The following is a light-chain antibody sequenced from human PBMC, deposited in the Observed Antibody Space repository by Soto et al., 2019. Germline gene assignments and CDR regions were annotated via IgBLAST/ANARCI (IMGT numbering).Light chain of an antibody. CDR3: QQYHSYPVT. CDR1: QGIGNF. Sequence: DLQMTQSPSSLSASVGDTVTITCRASQGIGNFLAWFPQKPGKAPTSLISEAFSLQSGVPSRFSGRGSGTDFTLTFCSLQPEDFATYYCQQYHSYPVTFGGGTKVEFK. V-gene: IGKV1-16*01. CDR2: EAF. J-gene: IGKJ4*01.